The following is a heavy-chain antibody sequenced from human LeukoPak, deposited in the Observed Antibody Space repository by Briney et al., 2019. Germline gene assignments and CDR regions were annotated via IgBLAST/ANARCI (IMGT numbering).Heavy chain of an antibody. D-gene: IGHD3-10*01. Sequence: ESLKISCKGSGYSVTSFWIDWVREMPGKGLEWMRLIYPGDSDTAYSPSFIDQVTISADKSISTACLQWSSLKASDTAMYYRATQSYYRSGSYCCYWGQGTLVTVSS. J-gene: IGHJ4*02. CDR3: ATQSYYRSGSYCCY. CDR1: GYSVTSFW. V-gene: IGHV5-51*01. CDR2: IYPGDSDT.